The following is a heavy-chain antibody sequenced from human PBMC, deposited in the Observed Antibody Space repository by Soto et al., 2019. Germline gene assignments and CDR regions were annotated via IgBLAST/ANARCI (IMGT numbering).Heavy chain of an antibody. J-gene: IGHJ1*01. V-gene: IGHV5-51*01. CDR2: IYPGDSDT. Sequence: GESLKISCKGSGYSFTSYWIGWVRQMPGKGLEWMGIIYPGDSDTRYSPSFQGQVTISAAKSISTAYLQWSSLKASDTAMYYCARGGTYSSSAEYFQHWGQGTLVTVSS. CDR3: ARGGTYSSSAEYFQH. D-gene: IGHD6-13*01. CDR1: GYSFTSYW.